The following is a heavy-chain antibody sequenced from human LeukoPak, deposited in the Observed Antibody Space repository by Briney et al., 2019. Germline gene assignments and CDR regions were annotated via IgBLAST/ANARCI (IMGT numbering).Heavy chain of an antibody. CDR3: ARDTPSSGWYRHDAFDI. CDR1: GFTFSSYS. Sequence: KPGGSLRLSCAASGFTFSSYSMNWVRQAPGKGLEWVSYISSSSSYIYYADSVKGRFTISRDNAKNSLYLQMNSLRAEDTAVYYCARDTPSSGWYRHDAFDIWGQGTMVTVSS. CDR2: ISSSSSYI. V-gene: IGHV3-21*05. J-gene: IGHJ3*02. D-gene: IGHD6-19*01.